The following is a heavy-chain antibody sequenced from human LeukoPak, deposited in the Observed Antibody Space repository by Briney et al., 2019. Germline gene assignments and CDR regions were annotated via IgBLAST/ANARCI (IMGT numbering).Heavy chain of an antibody. CDR3: VRGRYCSSATCYDWFDP. V-gene: IGHV4-34*01. Sequence: SETLSLTCGVYDGSFGGYHWNWIRQPPGKRLEWIGEITYGGTTNYNPSLRSRVTMSVDTSKKQFSLKLTSVTAADTAAYYCVRGRYCSSATCYDWFDPWGPGTHVSVSS. D-gene: IGHD2-2*01. CDR2: ITYGGTT. J-gene: IGHJ5*02. CDR1: DGSFGGYH.